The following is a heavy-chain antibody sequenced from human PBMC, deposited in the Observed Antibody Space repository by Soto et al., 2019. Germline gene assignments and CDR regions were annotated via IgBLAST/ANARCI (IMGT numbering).Heavy chain of an antibody. J-gene: IGHJ5*02. D-gene: IGHD3-3*01. V-gene: IGHV4-4*07. CDR1: GDSMSSYY. CDR2: VYSSGGT. Sequence: ETLSLTCPVSGDSMSSYYWTWIRQPAGKGLEWIGLVYSSGGTHYNPSLKSRVTISLDTSKNQLSLRLLSVTDADTAVYYCARGQRFSDWFDPWGQGTLVTVYS. CDR3: ARGQRFSDWFDP.